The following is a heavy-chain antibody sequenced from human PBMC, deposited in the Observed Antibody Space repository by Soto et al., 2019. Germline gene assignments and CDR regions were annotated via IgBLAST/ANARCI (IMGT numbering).Heavy chain of an antibody. CDR2: ISGSGGST. Sequence: EVQLLESGGGLVQPGGSLRLSCAASGFTFSSYAMSWVRQAPGKGLEWVSAISGSGGSTYYADSVKGRFTISRDNSTNTLYLQMNSLRAEDTAVYYCANIVVVPAAKYYYYYYMDVWGKGTTVTVSS. CDR3: ANIVVVPAAKYYYYYYMDV. J-gene: IGHJ6*03. V-gene: IGHV3-23*01. D-gene: IGHD2-2*01. CDR1: GFTFSSYA.